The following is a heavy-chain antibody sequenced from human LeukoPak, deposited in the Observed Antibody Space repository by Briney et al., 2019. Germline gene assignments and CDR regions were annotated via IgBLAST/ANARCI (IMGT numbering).Heavy chain of an antibody. V-gene: IGHV3-74*01. CDR3: VTFYETY. J-gene: IGHJ4*02. D-gene: IGHD2/OR15-2a*01. CDR1: GFTVRSNY. Sequence: AGGSLRLSCAASGFTVRSNYMSWVRQAPGKGLVWVSHINSDGSWTGYADSVKGRFTISKDNAKNTVSLQMNNLRAEDTAVYYCVTFYETYWGRGTLVTVSS. CDR2: INSDGSWT.